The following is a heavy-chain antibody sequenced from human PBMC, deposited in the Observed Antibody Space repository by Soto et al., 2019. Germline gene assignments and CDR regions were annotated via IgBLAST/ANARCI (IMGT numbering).Heavy chain of an antibody. Sequence: LRLSCAASGFTFSICAMHWVRQAPGKGLEWVAVISYDGSNKYYADSVKGRFTISRDNSKNTLYLQMNSLRAEDTAVYYCARCRIAARPVFFDYWGQGTLVTVSS. D-gene: IGHD6-6*01. CDR1: GFTFSICA. CDR3: ARCRIAARPVFFDY. V-gene: IGHV3-30-3*01. CDR2: ISYDGSNK. J-gene: IGHJ4*02.